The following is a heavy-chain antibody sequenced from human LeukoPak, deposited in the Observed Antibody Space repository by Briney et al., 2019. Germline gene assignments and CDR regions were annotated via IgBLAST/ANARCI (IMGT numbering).Heavy chain of an antibody. CDR2: IYSGGST. V-gene: IGHV3-53*01. J-gene: IGHJ3*02. Sequence: GGSLRLSCAASGFSVNNNYMSWVRRAPGEGLEWVSVIYSGGSTYYADSVKGRFTISRDNSKNTLYLQMNSLRAEDTAVYYCASRDYSDSSGYIDAFDIWGQGTMVTVSS. CDR3: ASRDYSDSSGYIDAFDI. CDR1: GFSVNNNY. D-gene: IGHD3-22*01.